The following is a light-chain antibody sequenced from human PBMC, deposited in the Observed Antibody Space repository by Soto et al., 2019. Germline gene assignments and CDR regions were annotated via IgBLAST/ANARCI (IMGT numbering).Light chain of an antibody. Sequence: DIQMTQSPSSLSASVGDRVTITCRASQSISSYLNWYQQKPGEAPKLLIYAASSLQSGVPSRFSGSGSGTDFTLTISSLQPEDFATYYCQQSYSKTFGQGTKVDIK. V-gene: IGKV1-39*01. CDR2: AAS. CDR1: QSISSY. CDR3: QQSYSKT. J-gene: IGKJ1*01.